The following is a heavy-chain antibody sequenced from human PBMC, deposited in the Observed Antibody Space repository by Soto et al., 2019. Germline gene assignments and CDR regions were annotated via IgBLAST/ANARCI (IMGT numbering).Heavy chain of an antibody. CDR1: GFAFNNAW. V-gene: IGHV3-15*07. D-gene: IGHD3-22*01. J-gene: IGHJ4*01. Sequence: PGGSLRLSCAASGFAFNNAWINWVRQAPGKGLEWVGRIKTKALGGTTDFAAPVRGRIAITRDDSRNMVYMQMNTLNTEDTAVYYCTTYSYSPIVEVRFDYWGHGTLVVVSS. CDR2: IKTKALGGTT. CDR3: TTYSYSPIVEVRFDY.